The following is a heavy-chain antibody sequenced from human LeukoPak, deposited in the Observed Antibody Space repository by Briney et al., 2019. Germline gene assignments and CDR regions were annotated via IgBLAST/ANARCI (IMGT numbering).Heavy chain of an antibody. CDR2: INPSGGST. Sequence: GASVKVSCKASGYTFTSYYMHWVRQAPGQGLEWMGIINPSGGSTSYAQKFQGRVTMTRDTSTSTVYMELSSLRSEDTAVYYCAREGANPTVAPGRYFDLWGRGTLVTVSS. J-gene: IGHJ2*01. D-gene: IGHD4-23*01. CDR1: GYTFTSYY. V-gene: IGHV1-46*01. CDR3: AREGANPTVAPGRYFDL.